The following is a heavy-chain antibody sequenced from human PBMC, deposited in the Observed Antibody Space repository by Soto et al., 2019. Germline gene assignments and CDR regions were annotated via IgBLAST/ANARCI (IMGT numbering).Heavy chain of an antibody. CDR3: ASRLVTAAIDPGYYYYYMDV. CDR1: GGSFSGYY. J-gene: IGHJ6*03. CDR2: IKHSGST. Sequence: SETLSLTCAVYGGSFSGYYCSWIRQPPGKGREWVGEIKHSGSTNYNPSLKSRVTRSVDTSKNQSSLTLSSVPAADTAVYSCASRLVTAAIDPGYYYYYMDVWGKGTTVTVSS. D-gene: IGHD2-2*01. V-gene: IGHV4-34*01.